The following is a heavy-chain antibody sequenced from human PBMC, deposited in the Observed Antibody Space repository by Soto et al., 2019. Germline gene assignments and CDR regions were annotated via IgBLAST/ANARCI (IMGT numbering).Heavy chain of an antibody. CDR2: IFPSDSVT. Sequence: GESLKISCKASGYTFTNYWIGWVRQVPGEGLEWMGFIFPSDSVTRYSPYFKGQVTISVDKSVDTTFLQWGSLKSSDTAMYYCVRGMDRNSAGFWGLGTMVTVSS. V-gene: IGHV5-51*01. D-gene: IGHD2-2*03. CDR1: GYTFTNYW. J-gene: IGHJ4*02. CDR3: VRGMDRNSAGF.